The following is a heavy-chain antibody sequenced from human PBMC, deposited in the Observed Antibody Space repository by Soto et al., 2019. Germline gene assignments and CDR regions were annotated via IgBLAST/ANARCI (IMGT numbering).Heavy chain of an antibody. CDR2: IYSGGST. CDR3: ARDSLVKAASIWGSYRVY. Sequence: PGGSLRLSCAASGFTVSSNYMSWVRQAPGKGLEWVSVIYSGGSTYYADSVKGRFTISRDNSKNTLYLQMNSLRAEDTAVYYCARDSLVKAASIWGSYRVYWGQGTLVTVSS. D-gene: IGHD3-16*02. J-gene: IGHJ4*02. V-gene: IGHV3-66*01. CDR1: GFTVSSNY.